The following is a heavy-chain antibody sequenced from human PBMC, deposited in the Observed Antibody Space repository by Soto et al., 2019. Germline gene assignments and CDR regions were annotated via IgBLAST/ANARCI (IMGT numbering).Heavy chain of an antibody. CDR2: IIPIFGTA. V-gene: IGHV1-69*13. Sequence: SVKVSCKASGGTFSSYAISWVRQAPGQGLEWMGGIIPIFGTANYAQKFQGRVTITADESTSTAYMELSSLRSEDTAVYYCARARLMYSSSPSLINWRNNYFDYWGQGTLVTVSS. CDR1: GGTFSSYA. J-gene: IGHJ4*02. D-gene: IGHD6-6*01. CDR3: ARARLMYSSSPSLINWRNNYFDY.